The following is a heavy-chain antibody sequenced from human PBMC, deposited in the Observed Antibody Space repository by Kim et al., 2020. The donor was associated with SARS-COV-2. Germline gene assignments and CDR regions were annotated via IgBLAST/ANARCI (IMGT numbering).Heavy chain of an antibody. J-gene: IGHJ4*02. V-gene: IGHV1-69*06. D-gene: IGHD3-22*01. Sequence: SVKVSCKASGGTFSSYAISWVRQAPGQGLEWMGGIIPIFGTANYAQKFQGRVTITADKSTSTAYMELSSLRSEDTAVYYCASESGFNLGDYYYDSSGYYFYFDYWGQGTLVTVSS. CDR3: ASESGFNLGDYYYDSSGYYFYFDY. CDR1: GGTFSSYA. CDR2: IIPIFGTA.